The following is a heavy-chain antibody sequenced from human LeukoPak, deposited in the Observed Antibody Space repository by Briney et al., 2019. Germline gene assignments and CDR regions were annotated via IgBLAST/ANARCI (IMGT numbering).Heavy chain of an antibody. J-gene: IGHJ4*02. CDR3: AREEAGYYYDSSGYD. Sequence: PSETLSLTCAVYGGYFSGYYWSWIRQPPGKGLEWIGEINHSGSTNYNPSLKSRVTISVDTSKNQFSLKLSSVTAADTAVYYCAREEAGYYYDSSGYDWGQGTLVTVSS. CDR2: INHSGST. V-gene: IGHV4-34*01. CDR1: GGYFSGYY. D-gene: IGHD3-22*01.